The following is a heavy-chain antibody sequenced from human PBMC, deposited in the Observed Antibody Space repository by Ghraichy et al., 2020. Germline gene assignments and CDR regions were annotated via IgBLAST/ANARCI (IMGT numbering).Heavy chain of an antibody. V-gene: IGHV3-30*18. Sequence: GSLRLSCAASGFTFSSYGMHWVRQAPGKGLEWVAVISYDGSNKYYADSVKGRFTISRDNSKNTLYLQMNSLRAEDTAVYYCAKERKGRFPFTGAFDIWGQGTMVTVSS. CDR2: ISYDGSNK. D-gene: IGHD1-14*01. J-gene: IGHJ3*02. CDR1: GFTFSSYG. CDR3: AKERKGRFPFTGAFDI.